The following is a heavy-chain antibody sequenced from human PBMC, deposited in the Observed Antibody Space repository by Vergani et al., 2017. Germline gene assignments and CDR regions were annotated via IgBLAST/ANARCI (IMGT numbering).Heavy chain of an antibody. J-gene: IGHJ4*02. CDR1: GFTFSSYA. D-gene: IGHD2-8*01. V-gene: IGHV3-30-3*01. CDR3: ARGYCTNGVCYHFDY. CDR2: ISYDGSNK. Sequence: VQLVESGGGVVQPGRSLRLSCAASGFTFSSYAMHWVRQAPGKGLEWVAVISYDGSNKYYADSVKGRFTISRDNSKNTLYLQMNSLRAEDTAVYYCARGYCTNGVCYHFDYWGQGTLVTVSS.